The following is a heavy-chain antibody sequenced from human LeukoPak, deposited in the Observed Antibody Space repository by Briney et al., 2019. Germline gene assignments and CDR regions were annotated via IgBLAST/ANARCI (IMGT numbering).Heavy chain of an antibody. Sequence: GGSLRLSCTASGFTFGDYGMSWFRQAPGKGLEWVGFIRSKTYGGTAEYAASVKGRFSISRDDSKSITYLQMSSLKTEDTAAYYCTRAHSGSYLDFLGHWAQGTLVTVSS. D-gene: IGHD1-26*01. CDR2: IRSKTYGGTA. V-gene: IGHV3-49*03. J-gene: IGHJ4*02. CDR3: TRAHSGSYLDFLGH. CDR1: GFTFGDYG.